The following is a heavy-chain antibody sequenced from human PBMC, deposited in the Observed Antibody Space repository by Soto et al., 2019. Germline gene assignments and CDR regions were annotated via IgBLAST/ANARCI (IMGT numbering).Heavy chain of an antibody. V-gene: IGHV3-23*01. J-gene: IGHJ4*02. CDR2: VSGNGAVT. CDR3: AKVPASLKTFDY. D-gene: IGHD2-2*01. CDR1: GFTFGNYA. Sequence: EVQLLDSGGGLAQPGGSLRLSCAASGFTFGNYAMNWVRPAPGKGLEWVSTVSGNGAVTYYADSVKGRFTISRDNSRSTLYLQMNNLIAEDTAIYFCAKVPASLKTFDYWGQGTLVTVSS.